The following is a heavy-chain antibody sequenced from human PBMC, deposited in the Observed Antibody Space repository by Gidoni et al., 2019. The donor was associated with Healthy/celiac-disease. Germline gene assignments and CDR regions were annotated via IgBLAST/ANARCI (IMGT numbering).Heavy chain of an antibody. CDR1: GFTFSRYG. V-gene: IGHV3-33*01. CDR2: IWYDGSNK. CDR3: ARDPINYYGSGSYAFDI. Sequence: QVQLVESGGGVVQPGRSLSLSCATSGFTFSRYGMHWVRQAPGKGLEWVAVIWYDGSNKYYADSVKGRFTISRDNSKNTLYLQMNSLRAEDTAVYYCARDPINYYGSGSYAFDIWGQGTMVTVSS. D-gene: IGHD3-10*01. J-gene: IGHJ3*02.